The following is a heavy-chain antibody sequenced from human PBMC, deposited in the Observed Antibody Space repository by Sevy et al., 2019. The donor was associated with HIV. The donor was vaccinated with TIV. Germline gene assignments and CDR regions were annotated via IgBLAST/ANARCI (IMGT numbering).Heavy chain of an antibody. J-gene: IGHJ6*02. V-gene: IGHV3-23*01. CDR1: GFTFSTYA. Sequence: GGSLRLSCAASGFTFSTYAMSWVRQAPGKGLEWVSAISGSGGSTYYADSVKGRFTISRDKSKNTLYLQMNSLRVADTAVYYCAKGYRTFYGLDVWGHGTTVTVSS. CDR2: ISGSGGST. D-gene: IGHD1-26*01. CDR3: AKGYRTFYGLDV.